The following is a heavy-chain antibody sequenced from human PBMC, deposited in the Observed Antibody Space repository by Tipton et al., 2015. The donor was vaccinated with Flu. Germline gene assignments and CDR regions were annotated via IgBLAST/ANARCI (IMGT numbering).Heavy chain of an antibody. CDR3: ARSPGYYFDY. V-gene: IGHV4-59*01. Sequence: TLSLTCTVSGGSISSYYWSWIRQPPGKGLEWIAYIYYSGSANYNPSLKSRVTISVDMSKNQFSLKLSSVTAADTAVYYCARSPGYYFDYWGQGTLVTVSS. CDR2: IYYSGSA. J-gene: IGHJ4*02. CDR1: GGSISSYY.